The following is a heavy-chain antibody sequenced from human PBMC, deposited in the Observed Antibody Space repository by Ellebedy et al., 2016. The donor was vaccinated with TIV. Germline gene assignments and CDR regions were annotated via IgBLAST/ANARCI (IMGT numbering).Heavy chain of an antibody. J-gene: IGHJ4*02. CDR2: INKDGSI. V-gene: IGHV3-66*01. CDR3: ARDRGEGGFFDF. CDR1: GFIVSDNY. D-gene: IGHD3-16*01. Sequence: GGSLRLXCAASGFIVSDNYMNWVRQAPGKGLEWVSVINKDGSIHYADPVKGRFTISRDKSKNTLDLRMNSLRVEDTALYFCARDRGEGGFFDFWGQGTLVAVSS.